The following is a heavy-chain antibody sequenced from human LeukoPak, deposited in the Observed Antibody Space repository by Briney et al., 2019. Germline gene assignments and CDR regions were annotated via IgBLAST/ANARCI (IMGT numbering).Heavy chain of an antibody. D-gene: IGHD6-13*01. CDR2: ISFDGGNK. CDR1: GFTFSMSA. J-gene: IGHJ4*02. V-gene: IGHV3-30-3*01. Sequence: GGSLRLSCATSGFTFSMSAMHWVRLAPGEGLDWVAVISFDGGNKFCADSVKGRFSISRDNSKNTLYLQMNSLGLDDTAVYFCARGRAGIAAAGFDYWGQGTLVTVSS. CDR3: ARGRAGIAAAGFDY.